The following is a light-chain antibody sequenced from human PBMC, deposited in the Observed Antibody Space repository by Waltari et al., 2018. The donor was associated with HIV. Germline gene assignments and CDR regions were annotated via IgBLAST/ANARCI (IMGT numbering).Light chain of an antibody. CDR2: NGE. Sequence: QSVLTQAPSASGTPGQTVTISCSGRNSYLGTNVVDWYQHLPGTAPKLLIYNGEQRPSGVPDRFSGSTSATSASLAISWLQSDDEATYYCASWDDSLSGQVVFGGGTKLTV. CDR3: ASWDDSLSGQVV. V-gene: IGLV1-44*01. CDR1: NSYLGTNV. J-gene: IGLJ2*01.